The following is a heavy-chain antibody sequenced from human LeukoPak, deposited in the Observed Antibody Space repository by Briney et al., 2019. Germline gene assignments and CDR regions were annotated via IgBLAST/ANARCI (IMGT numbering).Heavy chain of an antibody. CDR2: INANSGDT. Sequence: GASVKVSCTASGYTFIAYYIHWVRQAPGQGLEWMGWINANSGDTNYAQKFQGRVTMTRDTSISAAYMDLSRLTSDDTAIYYCAKGLSTGWFDPWGQGTLVIVSS. CDR3: AKGLSTGWFDP. V-gene: IGHV1-2*02. D-gene: IGHD2-2*01. CDR1: GYTFIAYY. J-gene: IGHJ5*02.